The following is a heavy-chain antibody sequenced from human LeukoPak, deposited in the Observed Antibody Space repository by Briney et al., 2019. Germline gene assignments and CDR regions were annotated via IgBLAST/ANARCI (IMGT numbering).Heavy chain of an antibody. CDR1: GYTFTSYY. Sequence: ASVKVSCKASGYTFTSYYMHWVRQAPGQGLEWMGIINPSGGSTSYAQKFQGRITMTRDMSTSTVYMELSSLRSEDTAVYYCAKGESVDNWFDPWGQGTLVTVSS. CDR3: AKGESVDNWFDP. V-gene: IGHV1-46*01. D-gene: IGHD6-19*01. CDR2: INPSGGST. J-gene: IGHJ5*02.